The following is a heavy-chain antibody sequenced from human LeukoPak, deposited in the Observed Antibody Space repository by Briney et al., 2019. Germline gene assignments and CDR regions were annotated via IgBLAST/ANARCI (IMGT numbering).Heavy chain of an antibody. D-gene: IGHD5-24*01. CDR2: IKSKTDGGTT. CDR1: GFTFSSYS. J-gene: IGHJ4*02. Sequence: GGSLRLSCAASGFTFSSYSMNWVRQAPGKGLEWVGRIKSKTDGGTTDYAAPVKGRFTISRDDSKNTLYLQMNSLKTEDTAVYYCTTDPEVATNFDYWGQGTLVTVSS. CDR3: TTDPEVATNFDY. V-gene: IGHV3-15*01.